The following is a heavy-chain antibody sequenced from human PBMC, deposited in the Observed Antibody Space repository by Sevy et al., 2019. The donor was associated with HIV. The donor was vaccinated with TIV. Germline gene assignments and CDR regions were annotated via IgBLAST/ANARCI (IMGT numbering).Heavy chain of an antibody. CDR3: ARDLPPSATTVSHFDY. CDR1: GFTFSSYE. Sequence: GGPLRLSCAASGFTFSSYEMNWVRQAPGKGLEWVSYISNTGSSIYYSDSVKGRFTMSRDNAKNSLYLQMNSLRGEDTAVYYCARDLPPSATTVSHFDYWGRGTLVTVSS. CDR2: ISNTGSSI. V-gene: IGHV3-48*03. D-gene: IGHD4-17*01. J-gene: IGHJ4*02.